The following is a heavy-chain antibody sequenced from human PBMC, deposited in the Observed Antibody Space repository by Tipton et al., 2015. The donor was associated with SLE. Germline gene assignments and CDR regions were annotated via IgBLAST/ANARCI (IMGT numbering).Heavy chain of an antibody. Sequence: TLSLTCTVSGGSVNDYYWSWIRQSAEKGLEWIGRMFSRGSTDYSPSLRDRVTMSVDTSKHQFSLTLRSVTAADTAIYYCARGLQAFCGGDCPFDLWGQGTLVTVSS. V-gene: IGHV4-4*07. CDR2: MFSRGST. J-gene: IGHJ5*02. D-gene: IGHD2-21*02. CDR3: ARGLQAFCGGDCPFDL. CDR1: GGSVNDYY.